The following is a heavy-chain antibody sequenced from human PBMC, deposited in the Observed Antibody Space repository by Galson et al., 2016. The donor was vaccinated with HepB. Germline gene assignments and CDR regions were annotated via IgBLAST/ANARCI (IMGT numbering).Heavy chain of an antibody. J-gene: IGHJ6*02. D-gene: IGHD2-15*01. Sequence: SLRLSCAASGFTFSSFGMHWVRQAPGKGLECVALISDDGSSKWYADSVKGRFTISRDNSKNTLYLQMNSLRLEDTAVYYCARDLGTGGLGYYYGMEVWGQGTTVTVSS. CDR2: ISDDGSSK. CDR3: ARDLGTGGLGYYYGMEV. CDR1: GFTFSSFG. V-gene: IGHV3-30*03.